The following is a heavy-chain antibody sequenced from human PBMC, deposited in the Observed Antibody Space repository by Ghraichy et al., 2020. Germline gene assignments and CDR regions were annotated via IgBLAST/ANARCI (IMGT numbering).Heavy chain of an antibody. J-gene: IGHJ5*02. D-gene: IGHD4-17*01. CDR1: GYTFIDYY. CDR3: ARGLSRAGDYAGWDWFDA. Sequence: ASVKVSCKSSGYTFIDYYIHWVRQAPGQGLEWMGWINPKNGVTKYIPRFQGRVTMTRDTSISTAYMELSRLRSDDTAIYYCARGLSRAGDYAGWDWFDAWGQGTLVTVSS. V-gene: IGHV1-2*02. CDR2: INPKNGVT.